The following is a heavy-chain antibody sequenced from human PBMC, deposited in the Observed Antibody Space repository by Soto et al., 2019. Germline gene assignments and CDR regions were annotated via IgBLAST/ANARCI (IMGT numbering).Heavy chain of an antibody. CDR2: ISEGAVAT. J-gene: IGHJ5*02. Sequence: GGSLRLSCAASGFTFRCYAMSWVRQAPGKGLEWVSAISEGAVATNYADSVNGRFTISRDNSRNTLYLQMNSLRAEDTAVYYCAIGYSYAPFDPWGQGTLVTVSS. CDR3: AIGYSYAPFDP. D-gene: IGHD5-18*01. V-gene: IGHV3-23*01. CDR1: GFTFRCYA.